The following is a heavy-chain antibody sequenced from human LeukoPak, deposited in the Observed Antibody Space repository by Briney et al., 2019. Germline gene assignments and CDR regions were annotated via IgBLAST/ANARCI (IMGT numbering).Heavy chain of an antibody. J-gene: IGHJ4*02. Sequence: SETLSLTCTVSGYSISSGYYWGWIRQPPGKGLEWIGSIYHSGSTYYNPSLKSRVTISVDTSKNQFSLKLSSVTAADTAVYYCATTQIGWVVAATVYDYWGQGTLVTVSS. CDR2: IYHSGST. D-gene: IGHD2-15*01. CDR3: ATTQIGWVVAATVYDY. CDR1: GYSISSGYY. V-gene: IGHV4-38-2*02.